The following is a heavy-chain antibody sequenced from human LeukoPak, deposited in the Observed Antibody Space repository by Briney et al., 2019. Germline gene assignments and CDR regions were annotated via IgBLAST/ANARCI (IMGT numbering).Heavy chain of an antibody. CDR3: ARHPVYSATYYYYYYYMDV. V-gene: IGHV4-34*01. J-gene: IGHJ6*03. Sequence: PSETLSLTCAVYGGSFSGYYWSWIRQPPGKGLEWIGEINHSGSTNYNPSLKSRVTISVDTSKNQFSLKLSSVTAADTAVYYCARHPVYSATYYYYYYYMDVWGKGTTVTISS. CDR2: INHSGST. CDR1: GGSFSGYY. D-gene: IGHD2-15*01.